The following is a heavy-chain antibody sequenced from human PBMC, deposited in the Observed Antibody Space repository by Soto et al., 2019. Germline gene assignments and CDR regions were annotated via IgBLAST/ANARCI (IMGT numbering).Heavy chain of an antibody. CDR2: ISSDGSRK. J-gene: IGHJ4*02. CDR3: ARGCSGGTNCFYFDF. V-gene: IGHV3-30*03. Sequence: QVQLVESGGGVVQPGRSLRLSCAASGFTFGNFGIHWVRQAPGKGLEWVVDISSDGSRKFYADSVKGRLTISRDNSKNTLYLQMNSVRTEDTAVYFCARGCSGGTNCFYFDFWGQGILVTVSS. D-gene: IGHD6-13*01. CDR1: GFTFGNFG.